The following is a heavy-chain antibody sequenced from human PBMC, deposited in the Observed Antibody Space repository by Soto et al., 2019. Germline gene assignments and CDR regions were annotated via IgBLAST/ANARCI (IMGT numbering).Heavy chain of an antibody. V-gene: IGHV3-15*07. J-gene: IGHJ4*02. D-gene: IGHD3-10*02. Sequence: EVQLVESGGALVKPGGSLRLSCAAAGFTFRNGWMNWVRQAPGKGLEWVGRIKSKADGGATDYGAPVKDRFVISRDDSLNTLYLEMNSLKTEDTAVYYRLFGAVDFDYWGQGTLVTVSS. CDR2: IKSKADGGAT. CDR1: GFTFRNGW. CDR3: LFGAVDFDY.